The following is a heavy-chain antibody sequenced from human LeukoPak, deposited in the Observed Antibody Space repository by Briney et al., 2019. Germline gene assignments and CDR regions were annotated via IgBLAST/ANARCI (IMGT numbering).Heavy chain of an antibody. CDR2: INPSGGST. V-gene: IGHV1-46*01. CDR1: GYTFTSYY. D-gene: IGHD1-26*01. J-gene: IGHJ4*02. Sequence: GVSVKVSCKASGYTFTSYYMHWVRQAPGQGLEWMGIINPSGGSTSYAQKFQGRVTMTRDMSTSTVYMELSSLRSEDTAVYYCARVATTGSIDYWGQGTLVTVSS. CDR3: ARVATTGSIDY.